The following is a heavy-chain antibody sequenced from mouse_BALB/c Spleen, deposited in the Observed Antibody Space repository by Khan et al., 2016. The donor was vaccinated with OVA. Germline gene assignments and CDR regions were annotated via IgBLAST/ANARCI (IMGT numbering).Heavy chain of an antibody. CDR3: ASDGYWYFDY. Sequence: QIQLVQSGPELKKPGETVKISCKASGYTFTNYGMNWVKQAPGKGLKWMGWINTYTGEPTYVDDFKGRFAFSLETSASTAYLQINNLRNEDTATYFCASDGYWYFDYWGAGTAVTVSS. V-gene: IGHV9-3-1*01. J-gene: IGHJ1*01. D-gene: IGHD2-3*01. CDR2: INTYTGEP. CDR1: GYTFTNYG.